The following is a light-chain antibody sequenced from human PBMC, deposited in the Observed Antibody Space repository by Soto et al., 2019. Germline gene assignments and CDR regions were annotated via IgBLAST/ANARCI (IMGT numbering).Light chain of an antibody. CDR3: CSYGGSSTYV. CDR2: DVYGVT. J-gene: IGLJ1*01. CDR1: SSEVGGYTY. Sequence: QSALTQPRSVSGSPGQSVTISCTGTSSEVGGYTYVSWYQQHPDTAPKLMLYDVYGVTKRPSGVPDRFPGSKSGNTASLTLSGLQADDEPDYSCCSYGGSSTYVFGTGTKVTVL. V-gene: IGLV2-11*01.